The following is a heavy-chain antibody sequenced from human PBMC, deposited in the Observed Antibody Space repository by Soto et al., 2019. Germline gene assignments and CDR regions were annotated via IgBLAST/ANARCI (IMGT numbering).Heavy chain of an antibody. CDR1: GYTFTGYY. CDR2: INPNSGGT. CDR3: ARGEYYYDSSDLDY. D-gene: IGHD3-22*01. J-gene: IGHJ4*02. Sequence: ASVKVSCKASGYTFTGYYMHWVRQAPGQGLEWMGWINPNSGGTNYAQKFQGWVTMTRDTSISTAYMELSRLRSDDMAVYYCARGEYYYDSSDLDYWGQGTLVTVSS. V-gene: IGHV1-2*04.